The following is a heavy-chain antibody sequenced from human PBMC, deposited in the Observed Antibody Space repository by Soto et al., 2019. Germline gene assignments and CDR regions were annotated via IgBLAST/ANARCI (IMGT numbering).Heavy chain of an antibody. J-gene: IGHJ6*02. CDR1: GFTFSDYY. CDR2: ISSSGSTI. V-gene: IGHV3-11*01. Sequence: PGGSLRLSCAASGFTFSDYYMSWIRQAPGKGLEWVSYISSSGSTIYYADSVKGRFTISRDNAKNSLYLQMNSLRAEDTAVYYCARDYKTCSSSWYFMCEPSGGMDVWGQGTTVTVSS. D-gene: IGHD6-13*01. CDR3: ARDYKTCSSSWYFMCEPSGGMDV.